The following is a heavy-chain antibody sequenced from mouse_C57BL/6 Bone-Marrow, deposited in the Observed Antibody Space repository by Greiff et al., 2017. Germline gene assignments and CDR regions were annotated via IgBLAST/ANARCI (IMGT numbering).Heavy chain of an antibody. Sequence: EVHLVESGGGLVQPGGSLKLSCAASGFTFSDYGMHWGRPAPEKGLEWVAYISSGSSTLYYADTVKGRFTISRDNATNTLFLQMTSLRSEDTAMYYCARQGYYGSSYVWFAYWGQGTLVTVSA. D-gene: IGHD1-1*01. CDR1: GFTFSDYG. J-gene: IGHJ3*01. CDR3: ARQGYYGSSYVWFAY. V-gene: IGHV5-17*01. CDR2: ISSGSSTL.